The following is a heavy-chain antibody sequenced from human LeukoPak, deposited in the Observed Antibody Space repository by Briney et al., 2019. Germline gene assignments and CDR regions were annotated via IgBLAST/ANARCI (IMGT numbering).Heavy chain of an antibody. V-gene: IGHV4-39*01. CDR1: DDSISNNNYY. Sequence: SETLSLTCTVSDDSISNNNYYWGWIRQPPGKGLEWIGSFYYSGGTYYNPSLKSRVTISLDSSKNQFSLKMSSVTAADTAVYYCARNSLAYSSGWKPKNWFDPWGQGTLVTVSS. J-gene: IGHJ5*02. CDR3: ARNSLAYSSGWKPKNWFDP. D-gene: IGHD6-19*01. CDR2: FYYSGGT.